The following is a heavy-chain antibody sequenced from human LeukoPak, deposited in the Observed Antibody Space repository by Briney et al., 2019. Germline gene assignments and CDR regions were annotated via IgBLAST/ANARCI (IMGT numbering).Heavy chain of an antibody. V-gene: IGHV1-24*01. Sequence: GASVKVSCKVSGYTLTELSMHWVRQAPGKGLEWMGGFDPEDGETIYAQKFQGRVTMTEDTSTDTAYMELSSLRSEDTAVYYCATDLRYSSGWYKFDYWGQGTLVTVSS. CDR2: FDPEDGET. D-gene: IGHD6-13*01. J-gene: IGHJ4*02. CDR1: GYTLTELS. CDR3: ATDLRYSSGWYKFDY.